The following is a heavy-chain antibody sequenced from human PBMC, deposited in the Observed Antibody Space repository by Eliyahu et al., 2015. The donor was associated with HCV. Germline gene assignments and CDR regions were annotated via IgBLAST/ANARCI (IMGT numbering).Heavy chain of an antibody. CDR1: GGSFSGYY. D-gene: IGHD5-24*01. J-gene: IGHJ4*02. Sequence: QVQLQQWGAGLLKPSETLSLTCAVYGGSFSGYYWSWIRQPPGKGLEWIGEINHSGSTNYNPSLKSRVTISVDTSKNQFSLKLSSVTAADTAVYYCVSRVEMATTQSHLDYWGQGTLVTVSS. CDR2: INHSGST. CDR3: VSRVEMATTQSHLDY. V-gene: IGHV4-34*01.